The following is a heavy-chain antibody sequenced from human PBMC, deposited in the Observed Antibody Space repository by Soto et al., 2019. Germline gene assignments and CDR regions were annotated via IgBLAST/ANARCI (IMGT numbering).Heavy chain of an antibody. CDR2: INPSGGST. CDR1: GYTFTNYY. V-gene: IGHV1-46*01. CDR3: ARDRLNAAAGQESRFDY. J-gene: IGHJ4*02. Sequence: ASVKVSCKASGYTFTNYYMHWVRQAPGQGLEWMGIINPSGGSTSYAQKFQGRVTMTRDTSTSTVYMDLSSLRSEDKAVYYCARDRLNAAAGQESRFDYWGRGTLVTVSS. D-gene: IGHD6-13*01.